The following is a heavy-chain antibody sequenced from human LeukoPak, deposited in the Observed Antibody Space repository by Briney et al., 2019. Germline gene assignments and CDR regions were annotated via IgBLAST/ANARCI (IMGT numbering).Heavy chain of an antibody. CDR2: IIPILGIA. V-gene: IGHV1-69*04. D-gene: IGHD5-18*01. CDR3: AREGYSYGSHYYYGMDV. J-gene: IGHJ6*02. Sequence: SVKVSCKASGGTFSSYAISWVRQAPGQGLEWMGRIIPILGIANYAQKFQGRVTITADKSTSTAYMELSSLRSEDAAVYYCAREGYSYGSHYYYGMDVWGQGTTVTVSS. CDR1: GGTFSSYA.